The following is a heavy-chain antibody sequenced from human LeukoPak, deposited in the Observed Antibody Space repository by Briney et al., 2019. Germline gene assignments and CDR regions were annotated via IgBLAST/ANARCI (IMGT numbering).Heavy chain of an antibody. CDR1: GFTFSSYA. V-gene: IGHV3-66*01. Sequence: GGSLRLSCAASGFTFSSYAMSWVRQAPGKGLEWVSVIYSGGSTYYADSVKGRFTISRDNSKNTLYLQMNSLRAEDTAVYYCARESPAVAGSFDYWGQGTLVTVSS. CDR3: ARESPAVAGSFDY. D-gene: IGHD6-19*01. J-gene: IGHJ4*02. CDR2: IYSGGST.